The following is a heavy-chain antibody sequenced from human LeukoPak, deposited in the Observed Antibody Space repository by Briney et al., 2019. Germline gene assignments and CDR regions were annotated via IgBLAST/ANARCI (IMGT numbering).Heavy chain of an antibody. V-gene: IGHV1-3*01. CDR3: ARVPHGDYDYYYGMDV. Sequence: ASVKVSCKASGYTFTSYAMHWVRQAPGQRLEWMGWISAGNGNTKYSQKFQGRVTITRDTSASTAYMELSSLRSEDTAVYYCARVPHGDYDYYYGMDVWGQGTTVTVSS. CDR1: GYTFTSYA. J-gene: IGHJ6*02. CDR2: ISAGNGNT. D-gene: IGHD4-17*01.